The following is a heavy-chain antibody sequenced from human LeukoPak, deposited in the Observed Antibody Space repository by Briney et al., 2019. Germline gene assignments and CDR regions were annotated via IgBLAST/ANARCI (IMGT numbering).Heavy chain of an antibody. CDR2: INHSGST. J-gene: IGHJ5*02. D-gene: IGHD3-10*01. CDR3: ASITMVRGVSWPYKHNWFYP. CDR1: GGSFSGYY. V-gene: IGHV4-34*01. Sequence: PSETLSLTCAVYGGSFSGYYCSWIRQPPGKGLEWIGEINHSGSTNYNPSLKSRVTISVDTSKNQFSLKLSSVTAADTAVYYCASITMVRGVSWPYKHNWFYPWAEGTLVTVSS.